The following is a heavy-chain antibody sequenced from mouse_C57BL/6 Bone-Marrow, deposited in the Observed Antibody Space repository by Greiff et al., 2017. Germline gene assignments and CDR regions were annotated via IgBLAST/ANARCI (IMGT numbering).Heavy chain of an antibody. Sequence: EVQGVESGGGLVKPGGSLKLSCAASGFTFSSYAMSWVRQTPEKRLEWVATISDGGSYTYYPDNVKGRFTISRDNAKNNLYLQMSHLKSEDTAMYYWARGLRWVREGYFDYWGKGTTLTVSS. CDR1: GFTFSSYA. CDR3: ARGLRWVREGYFDY. V-gene: IGHV5-4*01. CDR2: ISDGGSYT. J-gene: IGHJ2*01. D-gene: IGHD2-2*01.